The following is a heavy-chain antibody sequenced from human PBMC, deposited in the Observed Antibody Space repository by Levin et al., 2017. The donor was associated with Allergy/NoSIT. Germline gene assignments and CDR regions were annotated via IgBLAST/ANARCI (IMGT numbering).Heavy chain of an antibody. Sequence: GASVKVSCKASGDTGSNEGINGGREATGQGLEWLGYISAYNGDTNYAQNLQGRVTRTTDTSTSTAYMELRSLRSDDTAVYYCSSSCNSTDFAYWGPGTLVPVSS. J-gene: IGHJ4*02. CDR3: SSSCNSTDFAY. CDR2: ISAYNGDT. CDR1: GDTGSNEG. D-gene: IGHD2-15*01. V-gene: IGHV1-18*01.